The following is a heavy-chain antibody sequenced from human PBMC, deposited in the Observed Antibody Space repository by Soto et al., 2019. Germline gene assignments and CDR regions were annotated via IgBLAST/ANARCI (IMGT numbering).Heavy chain of an antibody. CDR3: ANVPLRPYYFDS. V-gene: IGHV3-23*01. CDR1: GFTFSNYD. D-gene: IGHD4-17*01. CDR2: ISGSGDRT. J-gene: IGHJ4*02. Sequence: EVQLLDSGGGLVQPGGSLRLSCAASGFTFSNYDMTWVRQAPGKGLEWVSRISGSGDRTYYADSVKGRFTISRDNSMNTLFLQMKGLRAEDTSMYYCANVPLRPYYFDSWGQGALVTVSS.